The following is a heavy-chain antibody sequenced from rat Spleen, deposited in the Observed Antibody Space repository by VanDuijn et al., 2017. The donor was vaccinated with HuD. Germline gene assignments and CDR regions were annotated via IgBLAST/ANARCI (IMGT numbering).Heavy chain of an antibody. CDR2: ISTSGGST. CDR1: GFTFSSFA. V-gene: IGHV5-46*01. Sequence: EVQLVESGGGLVQPGRSMKLSCAASGFTFSSFAMAWVRQAPTKGLEWVASISTSGGSTYYRDSVKGRFTVSRDNAKSTLYLQMDSLRSEDTATYYCARERWDSSYIYYWYFDFWGPGTMVTVSS. J-gene: IGHJ1*01. CDR3: ARERWDSSYIYYWYFDF. D-gene: IGHD1-2*01.